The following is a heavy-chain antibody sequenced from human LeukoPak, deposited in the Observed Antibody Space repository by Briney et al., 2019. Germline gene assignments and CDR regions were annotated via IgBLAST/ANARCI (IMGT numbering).Heavy chain of an antibody. D-gene: IGHD1-26*01. V-gene: IGHV4-38-2*02. CDR3: ARVRGSSGSYEYYHYMDV. J-gene: IGHJ6*03. CDR1: GYSITNGYY. CDR2: IYYSGST. Sequence: PSETLSLTCTVSGYSITNGYYWGWIRQPPGKGLEWIGSIYYSGSTYYNPSLKSRVTISVDTSKNQFSLKLSSVTAADTAVYYCARVRGSSGSYEYYHYMDVWGKGTTVTISS.